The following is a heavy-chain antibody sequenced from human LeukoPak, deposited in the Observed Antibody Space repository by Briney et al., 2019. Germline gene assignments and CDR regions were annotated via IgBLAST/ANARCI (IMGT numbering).Heavy chain of an antibody. CDR2: IYNNGKT. Sequence: SETLSLTCTVSGGSISSINYSWSWVRQPPGKGLKWIGNIYNNGKTYYNPSLESRVTISVDTSKNQFSLRLSSVTAADTAVYYCARLDYDFWSDRYKWFDPWGQGTLVTVSS. CDR3: ARLDYDFWSDRYKWFDP. D-gene: IGHD3-3*01. J-gene: IGHJ5*02. CDR1: GGSISSINYS. V-gene: IGHV4-39*01.